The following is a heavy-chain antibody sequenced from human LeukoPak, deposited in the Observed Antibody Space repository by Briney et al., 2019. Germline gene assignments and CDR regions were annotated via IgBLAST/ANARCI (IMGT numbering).Heavy chain of an antibody. CDR3: ARRGYYGSGAFDY. CDR2: INHSGST. D-gene: IGHD3-10*01. J-gene: IGHJ4*02. Sequence: SETLSLTCAVYGGSFSGYYWSWIRQPPGKGLEWIGEINHSGSTNYNPSLKSRVTISVDTSKNQFSLKLSSVTAADTAVYYCARRGYYGSGAFDYWGQGTLVTVSS. V-gene: IGHV4-34*01. CDR1: GGSFSGYY.